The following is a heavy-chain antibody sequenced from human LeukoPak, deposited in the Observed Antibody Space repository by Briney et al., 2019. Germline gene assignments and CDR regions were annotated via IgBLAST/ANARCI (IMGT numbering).Heavy chain of an antibody. Sequence: PSETLSLTCAVYGGSFSGYYWSWIRQPPGKGLEWIGEINHSGSTNYNPSLKSRVTISVDTSKNQFSLKLSSVTAADTAVYYCARNLYGSGSYYNGDFDYWGQGTLVTVSS. CDR1: GGSFSGYY. V-gene: IGHV4-34*01. CDR3: ARNLYGSGSYYNGDFDY. D-gene: IGHD3-10*01. CDR2: INHSGST. J-gene: IGHJ4*02.